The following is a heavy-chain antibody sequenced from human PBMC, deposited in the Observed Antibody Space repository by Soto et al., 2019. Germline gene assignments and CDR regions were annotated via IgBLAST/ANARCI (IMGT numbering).Heavy chain of an antibody. V-gene: IGHV1-3*01. D-gene: IGHD1-20*01. Sequence: GASVKVSCKASGYSFTSYAMHWVRQAPGQRLEWMGWINAGNGNTKYSQKFQGRVTLTRDTSRGTAYMELSSLTSEDTAVYYCTRNLYNTGDFDHWGQGTLVTVSS. CDR3: TRNLYNTGDFDH. CDR1: GYSFTSYA. J-gene: IGHJ4*02. CDR2: INAGNGNT.